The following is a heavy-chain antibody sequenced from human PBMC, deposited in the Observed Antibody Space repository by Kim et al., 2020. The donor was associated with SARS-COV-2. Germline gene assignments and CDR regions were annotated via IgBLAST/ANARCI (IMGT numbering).Heavy chain of an antibody. CDR1: GFTFSSYA. CDR3: ARDCSSTSCYDY. CDR2: ISSNGGST. Sequence: GGSLRLSCAASGFTFSSYAMHWVRQAPGKGLEYVSAISSNGGSTYYANSVKGRFTISRDNSKNTLYLQMGSLRAEDMAVYYCARDCSSTSCYDYWGQGTLVTVSS. J-gene: IGHJ4*02. V-gene: IGHV3-64*01. D-gene: IGHD2-2*01.